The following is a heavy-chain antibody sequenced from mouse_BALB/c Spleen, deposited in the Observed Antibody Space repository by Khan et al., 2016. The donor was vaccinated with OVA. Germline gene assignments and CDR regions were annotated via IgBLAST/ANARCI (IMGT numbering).Heavy chain of an antibody. J-gene: IGHJ3*01. CDR3: ARHNYGPFAY. CDR2: ISSSGDYI. V-gene: IGHV5-9-3*01. D-gene: IGHD1-1*01. Sequence: EGERVESGGDLVRPGGSLKLSCSASGFTFSTYAMSWVRQTPEKRLEWVATISSSGDYIYYPDSVKGRVTISRDTAKNTLYLQMSSLRSEDTAMYYCARHNYGPFAYWGQGTLVTVSA. CDR1: GFTFSTYA.